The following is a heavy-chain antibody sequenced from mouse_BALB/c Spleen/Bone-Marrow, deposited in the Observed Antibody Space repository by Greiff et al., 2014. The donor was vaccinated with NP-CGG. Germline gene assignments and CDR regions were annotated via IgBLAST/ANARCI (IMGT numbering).Heavy chain of an antibody. J-gene: IGHJ4*01. V-gene: IGHV1S81*02. D-gene: IGHD1-1*01. CDR3: AREGNYYGSIAMDY. Sequence: LVESGAELVKPGASVKLSCKASGYTFTSYWMHWVKQRPGQGLEWIGEINPSNGRTNYNEKFKSKATLTVDKSSSTAYMQLSSLTSEGSAVYYCAREGNYYGSIAMDYWGQGTSVTVSS. CDR1: GYTFTSYW. CDR2: INPSNGRT.